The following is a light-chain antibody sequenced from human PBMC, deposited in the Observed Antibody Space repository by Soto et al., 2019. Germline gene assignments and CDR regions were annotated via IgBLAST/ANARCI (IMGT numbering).Light chain of an antibody. CDR2: DVS. CDR3: SSYTSSSLNYV. Sequence: QSALTQPASVSGSPGQSITISCTGTSSDVGGYNYVSWHQQHPGKAPKLMIYDVSNRPSGVSNRFSGSKSGNTASLTISGLQAEDEADYYCSSYTSSSLNYVFGTGTKVTVL. CDR1: SSDVGGYNY. J-gene: IGLJ1*01. V-gene: IGLV2-14*01.